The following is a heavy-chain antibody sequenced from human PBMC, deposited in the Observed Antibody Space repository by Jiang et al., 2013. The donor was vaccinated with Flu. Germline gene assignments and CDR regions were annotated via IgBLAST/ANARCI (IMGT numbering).Heavy chain of an antibody. CDR2: INTNTGNP. V-gene: IGHV7-4-1*02. CDR1: GYTFTNYA. D-gene: IGHD6-19*01. J-gene: IGHJ4*02. Sequence: CKASGYTFTNYAMNWVRQAPGQGLEWMGWINTNTGNPTYAQGFTGRFVFSLDTSVSTSYLQINSLKAEDTAVYFCARPVEVAGPSLFDYWGQGTLVTVSS. CDR3: ARPVEVAGPSLFDY.